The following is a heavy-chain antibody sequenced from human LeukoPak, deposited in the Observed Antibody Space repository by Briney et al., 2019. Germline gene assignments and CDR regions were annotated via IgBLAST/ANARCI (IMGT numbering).Heavy chain of an antibody. CDR3: ARADGAAAGDWFDP. CDR2: IYYSGST. Sequence: SETLSLTCTVSGRSISSYYWSWIRQPPGKGLEWIGYIYYSGSTNYNPSLKSRVTISVDTSKNQFSLKLSSVTAADTAVYYCARADGAAAGDWFDPWGQGTLVTVSS. V-gene: IGHV4-59*01. D-gene: IGHD6-13*01. J-gene: IGHJ5*02. CDR1: GRSISSYY.